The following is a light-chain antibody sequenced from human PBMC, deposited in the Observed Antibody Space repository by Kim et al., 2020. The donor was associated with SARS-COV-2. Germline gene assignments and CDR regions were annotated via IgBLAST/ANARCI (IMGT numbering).Light chain of an antibody. Sequence: YPGERATLSCRASQSISRYLAWYQQKPGQAPRLLIYDASNRATGIPARFSGSGSGTDFTLTISSLESEDFAVYYCQQRSNWPPYTFGQGTKVDIK. J-gene: IGKJ2*01. V-gene: IGKV3-11*01. CDR1: QSISRY. CDR2: DAS. CDR3: QQRSNWPPYT.